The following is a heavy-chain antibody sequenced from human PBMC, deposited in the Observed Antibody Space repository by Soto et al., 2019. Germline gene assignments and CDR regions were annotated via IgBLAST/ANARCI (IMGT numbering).Heavy chain of an antibody. J-gene: IGHJ4*02. D-gene: IGHD2-8*02. CDR3: ARDKITGLFDY. Sequence: PSETLSLTCAFYGGSFSGYYWTWIRQPPGTGLEWIGEINHSGSTNYNPSLKSRVTLSVDTSKNQFSLKLTSVTAADTAVYYCARDKITGLFDYWGQGTLVTVSS. CDR1: GGSFSGYY. CDR2: INHSGST. V-gene: IGHV4-34*01.